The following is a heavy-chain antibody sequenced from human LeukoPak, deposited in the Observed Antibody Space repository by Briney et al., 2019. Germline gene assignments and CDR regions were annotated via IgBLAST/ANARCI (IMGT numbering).Heavy chain of an antibody. J-gene: IGHJ4*02. D-gene: IGHD1-7*01. V-gene: IGHV3-23*01. Sequence: GGSLRLSCADSGFTVSSNYMSWVRQAPGKGLEWVSAISGSGTGTYYADSVKGRFTISRDNSKNTLYLQMNSLRAEDTAVYYCAKEGGTGTRFDYWGQGTLVTVSS. CDR3: AKEGGTGTRFDY. CDR1: GFTVSSNY. CDR2: ISGSGTGT.